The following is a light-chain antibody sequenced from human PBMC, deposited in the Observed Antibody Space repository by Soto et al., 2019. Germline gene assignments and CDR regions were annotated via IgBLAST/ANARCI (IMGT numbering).Light chain of an antibody. Sequence: QSVLTQPPSVSEAPRQRVTISCSGSTSNVGDNAVNWYQHLPGEAPKLLIYYDDLLPSGVSDRFSGSKSGTSASLAISGLQSEDEADYFCAAWDDSLNGYVFGTGTKLTVL. CDR3: AAWDDSLNGYV. CDR2: YDD. V-gene: IGLV1-36*01. CDR1: TSNVGDNA. J-gene: IGLJ1*01.